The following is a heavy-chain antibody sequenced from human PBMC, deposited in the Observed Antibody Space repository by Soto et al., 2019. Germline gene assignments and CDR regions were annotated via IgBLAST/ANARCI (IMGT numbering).Heavy chain of an antibody. CDR3: ASDLSRDCSGGSCDLTSGYYYVMYV. J-gene: IGHJ6*02. V-gene: IGHV1-46*01. Sequence: QVQLVQSGAEVKKPGASVKVSCKASGYTFTSYYMHWVRQAPGQGLEWMGIINPSGGSTSYAQKYQGRHTMTGHTSTDPGYMELSTLRLEGTAVYYCASDLSRDCSGGSCDLTSGYYYVMYVWGHGTTVTVSS. CDR2: INPSGGST. D-gene: IGHD2-15*01. CDR1: GYTFTSYY.